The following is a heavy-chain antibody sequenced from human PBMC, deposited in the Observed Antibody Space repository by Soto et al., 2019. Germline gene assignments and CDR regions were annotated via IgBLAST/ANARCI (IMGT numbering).Heavy chain of an antibody. D-gene: IGHD3-10*01. CDR3: ARDPSTRRFGELLY. Sequence: PGGSLRLSCAASGFTFSSYGMHWVRQAPGKGLEWVAVIWYDGSNKYYADSVRGRFTISRDNSKNTLYLQMNSLRAEDTAVYYCARDPSTRRFGELLYWGQGTLVTVSS. J-gene: IGHJ4*02. CDR2: IWYDGSNK. CDR1: GFTFSSYG. V-gene: IGHV3-33*01.